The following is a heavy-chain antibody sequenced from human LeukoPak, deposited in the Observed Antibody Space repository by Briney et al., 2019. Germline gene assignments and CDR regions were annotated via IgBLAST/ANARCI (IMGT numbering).Heavy chain of an antibody. CDR1: GFTFSTYW. CDR2: INSDGSST. J-gene: IGHJ3*02. CDR3: VREPTTAFDI. Sequence: GGSLRLSCAASGFTFSTYWMHWVRRAPGKGLVWVSRINSDGSSTAYADPVKGRFTISRDNAKNTLYLQMNSLRAEDTAVYYCVREPTTAFDIWGQGTMVTVSS. D-gene: IGHD1-14*01. V-gene: IGHV3-74*01.